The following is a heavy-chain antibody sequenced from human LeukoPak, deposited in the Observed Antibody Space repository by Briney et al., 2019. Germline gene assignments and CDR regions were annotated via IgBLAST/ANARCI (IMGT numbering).Heavy chain of an antibody. CDR3: ARMIPQYFGSGSYDAFDI. D-gene: IGHD3-10*01. Sequence: ASVKVSCKASGYTFTGYYMHWVRQAPGQGLEWMGWINPNSGVTNYAQKFQGRVTMTRDTSSTTAYMELSRLRSDDTAVYYCARMIPQYFGSGSYDAFDIWGQGTMVTVSS. CDR2: INPNSGVT. CDR1: GYTFTGYY. V-gene: IGHV1-2*02. J-gene: IGHJ3*02.